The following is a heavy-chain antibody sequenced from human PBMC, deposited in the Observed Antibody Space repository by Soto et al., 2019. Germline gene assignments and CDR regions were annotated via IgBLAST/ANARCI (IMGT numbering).Heavy chain of an antibody. CDR3: SSYYYDSSGYYQIDY. D-gene: IGHD3-22*01. J-gene: IGHJ4*02. CDR1: GYTFTSYY. Sequence: SVKVSCKASGYTFTSYYMHWVRQAPGQGLEWMGGIIPIFGTANYAQKFQGRVTITADESTSTAYMELSSLRSEDTAVYYCSSYYYDSSGYYQIDYWGQGTLVTVSS. CDR2: IIPIFGTA. V-gene: IGHV1-69*13.